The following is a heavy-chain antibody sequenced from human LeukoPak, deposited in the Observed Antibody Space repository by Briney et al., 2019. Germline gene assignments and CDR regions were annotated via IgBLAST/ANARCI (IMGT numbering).Heavy chain of an antibody. V-gene: IGHV4-34*01. Sequence: SETLSLTCAVYGGSFSGYYWSWIRQPPGKGLDWIGEFNHSGSTNYNPSLKGRVTISVDTCRNQFSLKLSSVTAADTAVYDCARGTAVAGTDYWGQGTLVTVSS. D-gene: IGHD6-19*01. J-gene: IGHJ4*02. CDR1: GGSFSGYY. CDR3: ARGTAVAGTDY. CDR2: FNHSGST.